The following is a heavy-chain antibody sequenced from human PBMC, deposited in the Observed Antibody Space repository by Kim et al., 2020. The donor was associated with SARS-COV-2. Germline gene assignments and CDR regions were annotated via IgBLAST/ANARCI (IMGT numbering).Heavy chain of an antibody. CDR1: GGSMSGTSYF. CDR3: ARGASYGYCSSTSCHGAFDI. D-gene: IGHD2-2*03. J-gene: IGHJ3*02. V-gene: IGHV4-39*01. Sequence: SETLSLTCTVSGGSMSGTSYFWAWIRQPPGKGLEWIGKVYYTGTAYYNPSLQSRVTISVDTSTSQFSLKLSSVTAADTAVYYCARGASYGYCSSTSCHGAFDIWGQGTVFTVSS. CDR2: VYYTGTA.